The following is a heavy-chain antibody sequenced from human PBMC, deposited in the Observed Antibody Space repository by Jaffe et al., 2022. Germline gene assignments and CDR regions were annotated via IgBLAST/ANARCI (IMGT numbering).Heavy chain of an antibody. V-gene: IGHV5-51*03. CDR3: ATTGKRHGYNDYDRDFDY. J-gene: IGHJ4*02. D-gene: IGHD5-12*01. CDR1: GYSFTSHW. CDR2: IYPGDSDT. Sequence: EVQLVQSGAEVKKPGESLKISCKGSGYSFTSHWIGWVRQMPGKGLEWMGIIYPGDSDTRYSPSFRGQVTISADKSISTAYLQWSSLKASDTAMYFCATTGKRHGYNDYDRDFDYWGQGTLVTVSS.